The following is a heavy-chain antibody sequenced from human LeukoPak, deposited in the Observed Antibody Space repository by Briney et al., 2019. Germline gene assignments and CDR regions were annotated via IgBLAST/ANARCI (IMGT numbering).Heavy chain of an antibody. Sequence: SGGSLRLSCAASGFTFSNAWMSWVRQAPGKGLEWFARIKSKTDGGTTDYAAPVKDRFTISRDDSKNTLYLQMNSLKTEDTAVYYCTTSTDSSSWYGIDYWGQGTLVTVSS. V-gene: IGHV3-15*01. D-gene: IGHD6-13*01. CDR1: GFTFSNAW. CDR2: IKSKTDGGTT. CDR3: TTSTDSSSWYGIDY. J-gene: IGHJ4*02.